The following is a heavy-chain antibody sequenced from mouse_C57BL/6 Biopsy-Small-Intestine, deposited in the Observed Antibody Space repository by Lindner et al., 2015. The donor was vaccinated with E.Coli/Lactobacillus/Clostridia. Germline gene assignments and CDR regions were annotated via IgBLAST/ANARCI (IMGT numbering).Heavy chain of an antibody. V-gene: IGHV1-64*01. CDR2: INPSGGST. CDR1: EYSFSDYY. Sequence: SVKVSCKASEYSFSDYYMHWVRQAPGQGLEWMGIINPSGGSTTYAQEFQGRVTMTRDTSTTTVYMELSSLRSEDTAVYYCARGGWEPRGWFDSWGQGTRVTVSS. J-gene: IGHJ4*01. CDR3: ARGGWEPRGWFDS. D-gene: IGHD1-1*02.